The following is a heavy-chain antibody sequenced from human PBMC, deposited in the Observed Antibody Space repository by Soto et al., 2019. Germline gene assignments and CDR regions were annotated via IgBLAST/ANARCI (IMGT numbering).Heavy chain of an antibody. D-gene: IGHD2-2*01. Sequence: QVQLVESGGGVVQPGRSLRLSCAASGFTFRRYHMHWVRQAPGKGLAWVSSISYDESNKYYTDSVKGRFTISRDNSKNTLFLQMTRTGDEDTAVYYCARALAVAMASKDNWFDHWGQGTLVTVSS. CDR3: ARALAVAMASKDNWFDH. CDR2: ISYDESNK. CDR1: GFTFRRYH. J-gene: IGHJ5*02. V-gene: IGHV3-30-3*01.